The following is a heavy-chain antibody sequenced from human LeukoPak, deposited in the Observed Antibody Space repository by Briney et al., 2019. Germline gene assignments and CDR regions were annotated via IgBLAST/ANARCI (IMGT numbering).Heavy chain of an antibody. CDR3: ARPNYYDSSGQPDI. D-gene: IGHD3-22*01. Sequence: PGGSLRLSCAASGFTFSSYSMNWVRQAPGKGLEWVSSISSSSSHIYYADSVKGRFTISRDNAKNSLYLQMNSLRAEDTAVYYCARPNYYDSSGQPDIWGQGTMVTVSS. CDR1: GFTFSSYS. CDR2: ISSSSSHI. V-gene: IGHV3-21*01. J-gene: IGHJ3*02.